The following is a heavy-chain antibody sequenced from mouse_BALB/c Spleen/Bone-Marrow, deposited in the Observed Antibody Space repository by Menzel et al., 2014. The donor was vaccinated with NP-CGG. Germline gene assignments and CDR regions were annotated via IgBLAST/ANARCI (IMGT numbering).Heavy chain of an antibody. J-gene: IGHJ3*01. Sequence: LQQSGSGLVRPGASVKLSCKASGYTFTNFWMHWVRQRPGQGLEWIGNVYPGSDTANYDEKFKSKATLTVDTSSSTAYMQLSSLTSEDSAVYYCTRSLYYYPAYWGQGTLVTVST. V-gene: IGHV1S22*01. CDR3: TRSLYYYPAY. D-gene: IGHD1-1*01. CDR1: GYTFTNFW. CDR2: VYPGSDTA.